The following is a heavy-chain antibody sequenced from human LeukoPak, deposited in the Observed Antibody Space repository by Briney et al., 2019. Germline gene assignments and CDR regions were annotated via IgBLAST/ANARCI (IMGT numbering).Heavy chain of an antibody. Sequence: GXLRLXXXXSGFTFXXFYMNWVRQVPGRGLVWVSRINSDGIITAYADSVKGRFTISRDNARNTLYLQMNRLRAEDAAVYFCTRGQRWFDYWGQGSPVTVSS. V-gene: IGHV3-74*01. J-gene: IGHJ4*02. D-gene: IGHD5-24*01. CDR3: TRGQRWFDY. CDR1: GFTFXXFY. CDR2: INSDGIIT.